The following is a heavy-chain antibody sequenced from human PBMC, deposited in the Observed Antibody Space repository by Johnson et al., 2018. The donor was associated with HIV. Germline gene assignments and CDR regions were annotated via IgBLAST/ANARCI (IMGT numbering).Heavy chain of an antibody. CDR1: GFTFSTND. Sequence: EVQLVESGGGLVQPGGSLRLSCAASGFTFSTNDMNWVRQAPGKGPQWVSAIGTAGDAYYPGSVKGRFTISRENAKNSLYLQMNSLRAGDTAVYYCARALARLDAFDIWGQGTMVTVSS. J-gene: IGHJ3*02. CDR2: IGTAGDA. CDR3: ARALARLDAFDI. V-gene: IGHV3-13*01.